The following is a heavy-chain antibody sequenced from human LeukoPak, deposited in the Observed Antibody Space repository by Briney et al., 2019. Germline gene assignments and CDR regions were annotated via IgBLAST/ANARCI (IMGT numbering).Heavy chain of an antibody. V-gene: IGHV4-59*08. J-gene: IGHJ4*02. Sequence: SETLSLTCTVSGGSISSYYWSWIRQPPGKGLEWIGYIYYSGSTNYNPSLKSRVTISVDTSKNQFSLKLSSVTAADTAVYYCARHEVKTYYYDSSGYYLHGYFDYWGQGTLVTVSS. D-gene: IGHD3-22*01. CDR1: GGSISSYY. CDR2: IYYSGST. CDR3: ARHEVKTYYYDSSGYYLHGYFDY.